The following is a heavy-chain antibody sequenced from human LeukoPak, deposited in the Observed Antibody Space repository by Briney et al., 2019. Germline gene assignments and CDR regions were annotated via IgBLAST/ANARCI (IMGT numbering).Heavy chain of an antibody. V-gene: IGHV3-33*06. CDR3: AKGAYYYDSSGYLGLDY. J-gene: IGHJ4*02. CDR1: GLTFSSYG. Sequence: GESLKISCAASGLTFSSYGMHWVRQAPGKGLEWVAVIWYDGSNKYYADSAKGRFTISRDNSKNTLYLQMNSLRAEDTAVYYCAKGAYYYDSSGYLGLDYWGQGTLVTVSS. D-gene: IGHD3-22*01. CDR2: IWYDGSNK.